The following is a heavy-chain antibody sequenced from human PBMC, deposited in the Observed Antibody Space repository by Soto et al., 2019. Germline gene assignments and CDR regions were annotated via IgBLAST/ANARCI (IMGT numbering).Heavy chain of an antibody. CDR3: AKATGTYDFWSGYSHY. CDR1: GFTFSSYG. Sequence: SLRLSCAASGFTFSSYGMHWVRQAPGKGLEWVAVISYDGSNKYYADSVKGRFTISRDNSKNTLYLQMNSLRAEDTAVYYCAKATGTYDFWSGYSHYWGQGTLVTVSS. V-gene: IGHV3-30*18. D-gene: IGHD3-3*01. CDR2: ISYDGSNK. J-gene: IGHJ4*02.